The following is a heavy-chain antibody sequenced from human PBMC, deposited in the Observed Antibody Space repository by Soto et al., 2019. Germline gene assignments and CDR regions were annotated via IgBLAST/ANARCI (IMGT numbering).Heavy chain of an antibody. V-gene: IGHV6-1*01. CDR3: ARGSWGDVSGHYYMDV. CDR1: VERVSSSSAA. J-gene: IGHJ6*03. Sequence: SPTLSLTCEISVERVSSSSAASNWFRQTPSRGFEWLGRTYYRSKWYSNYAISVKSRVTVNPDTFKNQFSLQLNSVTPEDTAVYYCARGSWGDVSGHYYMDVWGRGTTVTVSS. CDR2: TYYRSKWYS. D-gene: IGHD3-16*01.